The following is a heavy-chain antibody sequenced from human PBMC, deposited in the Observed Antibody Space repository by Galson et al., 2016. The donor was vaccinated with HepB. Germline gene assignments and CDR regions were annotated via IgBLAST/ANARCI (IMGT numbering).Heavy chain of an antibody. Sequence: QSGAEVKKPGESLTISCKGSGYSFTSYWISWVRHMPGKGLEWMGRIDPSDSYINYSPSFQGHITFSADKSSSTAYLQWTSPKASDTAMYYCSTQTTYCSTTSCYRFWGQGTPVTVSS. CDR2: IDPSDSYI. J-gene: IGHJ1*01. CDR3: STQTTYCSTTSCYRF. CDR1: GYSFTSYW. D-gene: IGHD2-2*01. V-gene: IGHV5-10-1*01.